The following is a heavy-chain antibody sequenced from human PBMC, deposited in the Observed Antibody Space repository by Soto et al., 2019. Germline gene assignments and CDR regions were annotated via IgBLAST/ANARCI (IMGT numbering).Heavy chain of an antibody. Sequence: GGSLRLSCAASGFTFSSYAMHWVRQAPGKGLEWVAVISYDGSNKYYADSVKGRFTISRDNSKNTLYLQMSSLRAEDTAVYYCARERYSSGTYGMDVWGQGTTVTVSS. CDR2: ISYDGSNK. CDR1: GFTFSSYA. CDR3: ARERYSSGTYGMDV. J-gene: IGHJ6*02. V-gene: IGHV3-30-3*01. D-gene: IGHD6-19*01.